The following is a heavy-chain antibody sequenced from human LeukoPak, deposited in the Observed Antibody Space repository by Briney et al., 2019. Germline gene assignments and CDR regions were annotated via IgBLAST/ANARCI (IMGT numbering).Heavy chain of an antibody. Sequence: PSETLSLTCTVSGASISSYYWTWIRQPPGRGLEWIGYVYYSGSTNYNPSLKSRVTISIDKSKNQFSLKLNSVTAADTAVYCCARNRYSMSPDFEYWGQGTLVTVSS. CDR1: GASISSYY. CDR2: VYYSGST. J-gene: IGHJ4*02. V-gene: IGHV4-59*01. CDR3: ARNRYSMSPDFEY. D-gene: IGHD6-13*01.